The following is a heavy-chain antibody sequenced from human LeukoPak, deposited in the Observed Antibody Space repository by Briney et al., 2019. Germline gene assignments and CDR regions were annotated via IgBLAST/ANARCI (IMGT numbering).Heavy chain of an antibody. CDR3: ARDAGYGYDRFDY. J-gene: IGHJ4*02. CDR1: GFTFSTYT. CDR2: IKEGGSEK. Sequence: PGGSLRLSCAASGFTFSTYTMNWVRQAPGKGLEWVANIKEGGSEKNYVDSMKGRFTISRDNAKNSLYLQMNTLRAEDTAVYYCARDAGYGYDRFDYWGQGTQVTVSS. V-gene: IGHV3-7*01. D-gene: IGHD5-18*01.